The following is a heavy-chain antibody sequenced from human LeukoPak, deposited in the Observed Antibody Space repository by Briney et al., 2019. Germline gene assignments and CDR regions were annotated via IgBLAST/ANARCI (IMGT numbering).Heavy chain of an antibody. CDR3: ARALHQLLYLNFRYYGMDV. Sequence: SVKVSWKASVGTFSSYAISWVRQAPGQGLEWTGGIIPIFGTANYAQKFQGRVTITADESTSTAYMELSSLRSEDTAVYYCARALHQLLYLNFRYYGMDVWGQGTTVTVSS. CDR2: IIPIFGTA. D-gene: IGHD2-2*02. V-gene: IGHV1-69*01. J-gene: IGHJ6*02. CDR1: VGTFSSYA.